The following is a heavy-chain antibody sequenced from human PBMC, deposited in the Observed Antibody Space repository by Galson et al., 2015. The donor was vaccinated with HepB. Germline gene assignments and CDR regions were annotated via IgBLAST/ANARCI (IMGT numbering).Heavy chain of an antibody. Sequence: LRLSCAVSGFTFRTYGMAWVRQAPGKGLEWVSVLSAIGGSTSYADSVKGRFTISRDNSKDMLYLEMNTLRAEDTAIYYCARGPMIVRRGPHYFDYWGQGTLVTVSS. CDR3: ARGPMIVRRGPHYFDY. V-gene: IGHV3-23*01. D-gene: IGHD3-22*01. CDR2: LSAIGGST. J-gene: IGHJ4*02. CDR1: GFTFRTYG.